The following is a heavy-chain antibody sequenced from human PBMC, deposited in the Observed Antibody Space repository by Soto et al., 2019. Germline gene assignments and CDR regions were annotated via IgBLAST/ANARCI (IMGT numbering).Heavy chain of an antibody. J-gene: IGHJ6*02. D-gene: IGHD4-17*01. V-gene: IGHV3-33*01. CDR1: GFNFSNYG. Sequence: QLQLVESGGGVVQPGRSLRLSCAASGFNFSNYGMHWVRQAPGKGLEWVAGIWYDGSHKWYADSVKGRFTISRDNSKNTLYLQMSSLRAEDAALYYCARLYGDYVHGRESQYNYDMDVWGQGNTVTVSS. CDR2: IWYDGSHK. CDR3: ARLYGDYVHGRESQYNYDMDV.